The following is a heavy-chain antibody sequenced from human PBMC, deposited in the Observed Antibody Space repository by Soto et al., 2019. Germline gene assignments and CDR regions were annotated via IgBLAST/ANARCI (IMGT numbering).Heavy chain of an antibody. J-gene: IGHJ6*02. Sequence: PGASLKISCKGSGYSFTSYRLGWVRQMPGQGLEWMGIIYPGDSDTRYSPSFQGQVTISADKSISTAYLQWSSLKASDTAMYYCARGPMILTGYYTDYYYYGMDVWGQGTTDTVSS. CDR2: IYPGDSDT. D-gene: IGHD3-9*01. CDR3: ARGPMILTGYYTDYYYYGMDV. V-gene: IGHV5-51*01. CDR1: GYSFTSYR.